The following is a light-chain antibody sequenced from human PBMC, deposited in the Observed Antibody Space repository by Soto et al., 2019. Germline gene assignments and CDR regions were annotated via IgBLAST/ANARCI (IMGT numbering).Light chain of an antibody. CDR1: QSVSGW. CDR3: QQYETFSGT. V-gene: IGKV1-5*01. CDR2: DAS. J-gene: IGKJ1*01. Sequence: IQMTHSPSTLSASVGDTVTVTCRSSQSVSGWLAWYQQKPGEAPKLLIYDASALPRGVPSRFSGSGSGTKFTLNIASLQPDDFATYYCQQYETFSGTVGPGTXVDSK.